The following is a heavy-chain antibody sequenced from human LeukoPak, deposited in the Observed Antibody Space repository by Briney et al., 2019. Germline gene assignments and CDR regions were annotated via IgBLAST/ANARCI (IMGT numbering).Heavy chain of an antibody. CDR3: ARSPGGWFHDH. Sequence: GGSLRLSCAASGFTFGRGMSWVRQAPGKGLEWVSSLSTETDNTYYAVSVKGRFTISRDIYKNTLYLQMNSLRGEDTAVYYCARSPGGWFHDHWGQGTLVAGSS. CDR1: GFTFGRG. D-gene: IGHD6-19*01. CDR2: LSTETDNT. J-gene: IGHJ4*02. V-gene: IGHV3-23*01.